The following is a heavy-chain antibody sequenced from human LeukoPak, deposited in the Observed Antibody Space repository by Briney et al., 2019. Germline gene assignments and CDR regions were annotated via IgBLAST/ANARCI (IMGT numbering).Heavy chain of an antibody. CDR1: GFTVSSNY. Sequence: PGGSLRPSCAASGFTVSSNYMSWVRQAPGKGLEWVSVIYSGGSTYYADSVKGRFTISRDNSKNTLYLQMNSLRAEDTAVYYCARALIAAAGTAGEFDYWGQGTLVTVSS. V-gene: IGHV3-66*02. D-gene: IGHD6-13*01. CDR3: ARALIAAAGTAGEFDY. J-gene: IGHJ4*02. CDR2: IYSGGST.